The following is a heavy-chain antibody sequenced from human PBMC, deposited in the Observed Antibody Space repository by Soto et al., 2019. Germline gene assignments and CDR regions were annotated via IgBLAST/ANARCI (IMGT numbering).Heavy chain of an antibody. CDR1: GYTLTELS. CDR3: TSGQRPLRFLEWLSRYYFDF. V-gene: IGHV1-24*01. CDR2: FDPEDGET. D-gene: IGHD3-3*01. J-gene: IGHJ4*02. Sequence: QVQLVQSGAEVKKPGASVKVSCKVSGYTLTELSLHWVRQAPGEGLEWMGGFDPEDGETIYAQKFQGRVTMTEDTSTDTAYMELNSLRSEDTAVYYCTSGQRPLRFLEWLSRYYFDFWGQGTLVTVSS.